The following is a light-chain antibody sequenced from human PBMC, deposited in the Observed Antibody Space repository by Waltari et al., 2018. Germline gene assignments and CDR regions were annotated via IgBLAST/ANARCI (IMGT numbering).Light chain of an antibody. Sequence: EIVLTQSPDTLSLSPGERATLSCRASPTLSSSYLAWYQHKPGQAPRLLIYRTSSRATGTPDRFSGSGSGTDFSLTINRLEPEDSAVYYCQQYGSPLWSFGQGTKVEIK. CDR1: PTLSSSY. J-gene: IGKJ1*01. CDR3: QQYGSPLWS. V-gene: IGKV3-20*01. CDR2: RTS.